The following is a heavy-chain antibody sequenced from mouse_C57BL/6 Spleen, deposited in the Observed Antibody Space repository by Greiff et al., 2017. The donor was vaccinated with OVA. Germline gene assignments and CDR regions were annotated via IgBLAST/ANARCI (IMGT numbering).Heavy chain of an antibody. CDR2: IDPSDSYT. CDR3: ARSIYYGNLDY. D-gene: IGHD2-1*01. CDR1: GYTFTSYW. J-gene: IGHJ2*01. Sequence: VQLQQPGAELVMPGASVKLSCKASGYTFTSYWMHWVKQRPGQGLEWIGEIDPSDSYTNYNQKFKGKSTLTVDKSSSTAYMQLSSLTSEDSAVYYCARSIYYGNLDYWGQGTTLTVSS. V-gene: IGHV1-69*01.